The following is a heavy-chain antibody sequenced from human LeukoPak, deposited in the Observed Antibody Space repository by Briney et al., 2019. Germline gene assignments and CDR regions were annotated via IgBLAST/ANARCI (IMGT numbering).Heavy chain of an antibody. D-gene: IGHD3-10*01. CDR3: ARDGRKGSFYNSGYYMDV. J-gene: IGHJ6*03. V-gene: IGHV3-21*01. Sequence: GGSLRLSCAASGFTFSSYEMNWVRQAPGKGLEWVSSLSASTSYIYYADSVKGRFTISRDNAKNSLYPQMNSLRVEDTAVYYCARDGRKGSFYNSGYYMDVWGKGTTVTVSS. CDR2: LSASTSYI. CDR1: GFTFSSYE.